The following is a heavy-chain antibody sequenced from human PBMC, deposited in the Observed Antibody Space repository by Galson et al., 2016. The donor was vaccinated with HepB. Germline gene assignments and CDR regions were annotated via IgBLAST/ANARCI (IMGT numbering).Heavy chain of an antibody. Sequence: LSLTCTVSGASISGYYLSWIRQPPGKGLEWIGYIYYSGRTNYNPSLKSRVTISVDTSKNQFSLKLSSVTAADTAVYYCARDDSGGWYGFHYDMDVWGQGTPVTGAS. J-gene: IGHJ6*02. V-gene: IGHV4-59*01. CDR3: ARDDSGGWYGFHYDMDV. D-gene: IGHD6-19*01. CDR1: GASISGYY. CDR2: IYYSGRT.